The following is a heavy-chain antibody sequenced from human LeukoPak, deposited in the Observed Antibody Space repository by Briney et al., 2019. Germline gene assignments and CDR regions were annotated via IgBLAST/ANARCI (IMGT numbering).Heavy chain of an antibody. CDR3: AKDLRYSSSWYGSWFDP. V-gene: IGHV3-33*06. D-gene: IGHD6-13*01. CDR1: GFTFSSYG. Sequence: GGSLRLSCAASGFTFSSYGMHWVRQAPGKGLEWVAVIWYDGSNKYYADSVKGRFTISRDNSKNTLYLQMNSLRAEDTAVYYCAKDLRYSSSWYGSWFDPWGQGTLVTVSS. CDR2: IWYDGSNK. J-gene: IGHJ5*02.